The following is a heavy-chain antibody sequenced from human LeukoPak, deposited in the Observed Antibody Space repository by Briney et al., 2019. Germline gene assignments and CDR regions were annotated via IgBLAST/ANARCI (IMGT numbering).Heavy chain of an antibody. Sequence: SETLSLTCTVSGGSISSGSYYWSWIRQPAGKGLEWIGRIYTSGSTNYNPSLKSRVTMSVDTSKNQFSLKLSSVTAADTAVYYCARSNSGYYEYYFDYWGQGTLVTVSS. V-gene: IGHV4-61*02. D-gene: IGHD3-22*01. CDR1: GGSISSGSYY. CDR3: ARSNSGYYEYYFDY. CDR2: IYTSGST. J-gene: IGHJ4*02.